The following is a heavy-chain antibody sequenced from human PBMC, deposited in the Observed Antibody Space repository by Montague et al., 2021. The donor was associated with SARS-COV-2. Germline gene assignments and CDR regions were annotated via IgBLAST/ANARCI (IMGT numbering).Heavy chain of an antibody. Sequence: SETLSLTCEVSGGSISSYYWSRIRQSPGKGLEWIGYVHYTGSTKYNPSLKTQVTLSLDTPKKHCSLKLKSVTAADTAVYYCARAQNTCFIANCVNYFEVWGLGALVTVSS. D-gene: IGHD1-1*01. CDR2: VHYTGST. V-gene: IGHV4-59*01. CDR3: ARAQNTCFIANCVNYFEV. CDR1: GGSISSYY. J-gene: IGHJ4*02.